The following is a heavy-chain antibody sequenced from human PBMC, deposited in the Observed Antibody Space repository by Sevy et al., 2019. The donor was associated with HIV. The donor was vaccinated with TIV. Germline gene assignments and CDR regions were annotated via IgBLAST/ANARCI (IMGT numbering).Heavy chain of an antibody. CDR3: ARQRGVVLVPAAPFDY. Sequence: GGSLRLSCAASGFTFDDYAMHWVRQAPGKGLEWVSGISWNSGSIGYADSVKGRFTISRDNAKNCLYLQMNSLRAEDTALYYCARQRGVVLVPAAPFDYWGQGTLVTVSS. CDR1: GFTFDDYA. J-gene: IGHJ4*02. D-gene: IGHD2-2*01. CDR2: ISWNSGSI. V-gene: IGHV3-9*01.